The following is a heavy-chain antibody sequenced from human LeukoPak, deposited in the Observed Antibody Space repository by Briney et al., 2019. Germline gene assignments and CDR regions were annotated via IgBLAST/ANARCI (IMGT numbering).Heavy chain of an antibody. D-gene: IGHD6-6*01. J-gene: IGHJ4*02. CDR3: ARGRGEYSSSSVSYYFDY. Sequence: PSQTLSLTCTVSGGSISRGGYYWTWIRQPAGKGLEWIGRIYTSGSTDYNPSLKSRVTMSVDTSKNQFSLKLSSVTAADTAVYYCARGRGEYSSSSVSYYFDYWGQGTLVTVSS. CDR2: IYTSGST. CDR1: GGSISRGGYY. V-gene: IGHV4-61*02.